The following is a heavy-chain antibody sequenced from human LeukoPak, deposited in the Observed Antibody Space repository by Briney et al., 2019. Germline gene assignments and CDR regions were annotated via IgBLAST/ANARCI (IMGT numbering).Heavy chain of an antibody. D-gene: IGHD3-16*01. J-gene: IGHJ4*02. V-gene: IGHV3-23*01. CDR1: GFTFSSYG. CDR2: ISGSGGST. CDR3: AKGSRGREPYYFDY. Sequence: GGSLRLSCAASGFTFSSYGMSWVRQAPGKGLEWVSAISGSGGSTYYADSVKGRFTISRDNSKNTLYLQMNSLRAEDTVVYYCAKGSRGREPYYFDYWGQGTLVTVSS.